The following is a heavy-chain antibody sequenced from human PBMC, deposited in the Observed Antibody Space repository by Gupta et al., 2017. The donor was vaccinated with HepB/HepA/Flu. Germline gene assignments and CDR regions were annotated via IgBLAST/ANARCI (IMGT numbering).Heavy chain of an antibody. V-gene: IGHV3-73*01. CDR2: IKTNATGYAK. J-gene: IGHJ4*02. CDR3: LSWKPNFV. Sequence: EVQLVESGGGLVQPGESLKLSCAASGFTFSGSNMHWVRQASGKGLEWIGRIKTNATGYAKEDGESGKGMFTISRDDSKNTAYLHMNSLKTEDTAVYYCLSWKPNFVWGQGTRVTVSS. D-gene: IGHD3-9*01. CDR1: GFTFSGSN.